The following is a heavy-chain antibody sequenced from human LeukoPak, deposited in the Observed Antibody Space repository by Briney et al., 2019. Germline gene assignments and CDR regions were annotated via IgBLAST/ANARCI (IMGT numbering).Heavy chain of an antibody. D-gene: IGHD1-26*01. V-gene: IGHV3-48*02. J-gene: IGHJ4*02. CDR1: GFTFSDHP. Sequence: GGSLRLSCAASGFTFSDHPMNWVRQAPGEGLEWVSYITCGSDSNFYADSVKGRFTISRDNAKNSLYLKMNSLRDEDTAVYFCARDRPPVGAIDYWGQGTLVTVSS. CDR2: ITCGSDSN. CDR3: ARDRPPVGAIDY.